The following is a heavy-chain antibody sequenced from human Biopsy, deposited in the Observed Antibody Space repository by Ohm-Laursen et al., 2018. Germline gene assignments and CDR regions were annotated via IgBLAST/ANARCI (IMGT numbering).Heavy chain of an antibody. CDR2: ISASSSYI. V-gene: IGHV3-21*06. CDR1: GVTLSGYA. Sequence: SLRLSCTASGVTLSGYAMNWVRQAPGKGLEWASSISASSSYIHYADSVKGRFTVSRDNAKNSLYLQMNSLRAADTAIYYCATELLPPGVGGPWLDSWGQGTPVTVSS. CDR3: ATELLPPGVGGPWLDS. J-gene: IGHJ5*01. D-gene: IGHD3-16*01.